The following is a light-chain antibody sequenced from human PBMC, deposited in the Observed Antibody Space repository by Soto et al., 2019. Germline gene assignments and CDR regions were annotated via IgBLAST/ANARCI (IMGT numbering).Light chain of an antibody. Sequence: QSALTQPASVSGSPGQSITISCTGTSSDVGGYNYVSWYQKYPGKAPKLIIYEVRNRPSGVSNRFSGSKSGNTASLTISGLQAEDEADYYCSSYTTSSTLNVLFGGGTKLTVL. CDR1: SSDVGGYNY. V-gene: IGLV2-14*03. CDR2: EVR. CDR3: SSYTTSSTLNVL. J-gene: IGLJ3*02.